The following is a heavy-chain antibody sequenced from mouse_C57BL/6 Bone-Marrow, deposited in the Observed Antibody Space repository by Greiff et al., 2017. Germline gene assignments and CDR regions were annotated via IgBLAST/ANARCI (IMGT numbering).Heavy chain of an antibody. CDR2: IDPENGDT. V-gene: IGHV14-4*01. D-gene: IGHD1-1*01. CDR1: GFNIKDDY. CDR3: TTWGPCGSSHYFDY. Sequence: DVQLQESGAELVRPGASVKLSCTASGFNIKDDYMHWVKQRPEQGLEWIGLIDPENGDTEYASKFQGKATITADTSSNTAYLQLSSLTSEDTAVYYCTTWGPCGSSHYFDYWGQGTTLTVSS. J-gene: IGHJ2*01.